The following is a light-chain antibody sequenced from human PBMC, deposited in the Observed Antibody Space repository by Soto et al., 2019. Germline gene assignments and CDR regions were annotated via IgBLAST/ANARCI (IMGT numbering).Light chain of an antibody. CDR3: SSYTTSNTRQIV. V-gene: IGLV2-14*03. CDR2: DVS. J-gene: IGLJ1*01. Sequence: QSVLTQPASVSGSPGQSITISCTGTSSDVGGYNYVSWYQHHPGKAPKLIIYDVSNRPSGVSNRFSGSKSGNTASLTISGLQPEVEADYYCSSYTTSNTRQIVFGTGTKVTV. CDR1: SSDVGGYNY.